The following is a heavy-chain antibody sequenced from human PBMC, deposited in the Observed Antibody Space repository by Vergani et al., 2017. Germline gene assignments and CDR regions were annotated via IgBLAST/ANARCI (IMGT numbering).Heavy chain of an antibody. V-gene: IGHV4-34*01. CDR2: INHSGST. CDR3: ARCGFWSGYKKPPNWFDP. D-gene: IGHD3-3*01. Sequence: QVQLQQWGAGLSKPSETLSLTCAVYGGSFSGYYWSWIRQPPGKGLEWIGEINHSGSTNYNPSLKSRVIISVDTSKNQFSLKLSSVTAADTAVYYCARCGFWSGYKKPPNWFDPWGQGTLVTVSS. J-gene: IGHJ5*02. CDR1: GGSFSGYY.